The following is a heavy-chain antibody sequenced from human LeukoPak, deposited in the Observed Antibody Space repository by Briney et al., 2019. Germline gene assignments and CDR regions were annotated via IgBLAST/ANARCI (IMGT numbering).Heavy chain of an antibody. D-gene: IGHD3-3*01. CDR3: ARDKVVAWSGMTWWSYYYGMDV. V-gene: IGHV1-8*01. CDR2: MNPNSGNT. J-gene: IGHJ6*02. Sequence: ASVKVSCKASGYTFTSYDINWVRQATGQGLEWMGWMNPNSGNTGYAQKFQGRVTMTRNTSISTAYMELSSLRSEDTAVYYCARDKVVAWSGMTWWSYYYGMDVWGQGTTVTVSS. CDR1: GYTFTSYD.